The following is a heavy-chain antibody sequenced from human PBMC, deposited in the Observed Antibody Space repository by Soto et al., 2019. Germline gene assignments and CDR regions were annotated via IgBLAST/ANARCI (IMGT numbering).Heavy chain of an antibody. CDR1: VASIITDGYY. J-gene: IGHJ5*02. D-gene: IGHD3-22*01. CDR2: IQYSGAATYSP. V-gene: IGHV4-31*03. Sequence: QVQLQESGPGLVEPSQSLSLICTVSVASIITDGYYWTLICQHPGKGLEWHVHIQYSGAATYSPSYNAFLQCRIAISVDISKSLFSLQLTSVTAADTAVYYCARVATYYQDSIGYKPFHPRGQGKLVAVSS. CDR3: ARVATYYQDSIGYKPFHP.